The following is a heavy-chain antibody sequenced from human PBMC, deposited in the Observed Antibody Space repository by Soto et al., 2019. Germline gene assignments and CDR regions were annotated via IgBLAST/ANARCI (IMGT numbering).Heavy chain of an antibody. CDR2: IYYSGNT. CDR3: ARDGKRYSSKFSRLED. CDR1: GGSISSGDYY. J-gene: IGHJ4*02. V-gene: IGHV4-30-4*01. D-gene: IGHD6-13*01. Sequence: TLSLTCTVSGGSISSGDYYWSWSRQPPGKGLEWIGCIYYSGNTYYNPSLKRRFSISVDTSKNQFSLQLSSVTVADTAMYYCARDGKRYSSKFSRLEDWGLGTLVSV.